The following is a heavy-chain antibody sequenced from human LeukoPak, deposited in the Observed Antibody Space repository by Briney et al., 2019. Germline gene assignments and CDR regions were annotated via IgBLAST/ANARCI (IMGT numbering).Heavy chain of an antibody. CDR2: IYYSGST. D-gene: IGHD3-9*01. CDR1: GGSMNSYY. CDR3: ERRNPDDWLDY. J-gene: IGHJ4*02. V-gene: IGHV4-59*01. Sequence: SETLSLTCTVSGGSMNSYYWSWIRQPPGKGLEWIGYIYYSGSTIYSPSLKSRVSISVDTSKNQFSLNLTSVTAADTAVYYCERRNPDDWLDYWGQGTLVTVSS.